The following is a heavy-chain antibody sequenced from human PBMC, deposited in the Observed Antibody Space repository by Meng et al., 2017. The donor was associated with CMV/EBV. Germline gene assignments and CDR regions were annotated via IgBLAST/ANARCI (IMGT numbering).Heavy chain of an antibody. J-gene: IGHJ4*02. CDR1: GGSISSGSYY. CDR3: ARDSVGSSGWYPRSYYFDY. Sequence: QVQLQESGPGLVKPSQTLSLTCTVSGGSISSGSYYWSWIRQPAGKGLEWIGRIYTSGSTNYNPSLKSRVTISVDTSKNQFSLKLSSVTAADTAVYYCARDSVGSSGWYPRSYYFDYWGQGTLVTVAS. D-gene: IGHD6-19*01. V-gene: IGHV4-61*02. CDR2: IYTSGST.